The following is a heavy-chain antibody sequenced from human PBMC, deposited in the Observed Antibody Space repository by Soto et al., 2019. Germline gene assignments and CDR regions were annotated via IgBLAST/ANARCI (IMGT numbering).Heavy chain of an antibody. V-gene: IGHV1-69*02. J-gene: IGHJ4*02. CDR2: IIPILGIA. CDR3: LNIPHY. Sequence: QVQLVQSGAEVKKPGSSVKVSCKASGGTFSSYTITWVRQAPGQGLECMGRIIPILGIANYAQKIQGRVTLTADTSTSTSYMELSSLRSEDTAVYYCLNIPHYWCQGTLVTVSS. CDR1: GGTFSSYT.